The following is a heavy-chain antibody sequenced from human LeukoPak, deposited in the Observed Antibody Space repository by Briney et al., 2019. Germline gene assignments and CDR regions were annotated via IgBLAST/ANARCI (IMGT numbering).Heavy chain of an antibody. J-gene: IGHJ4*02. Sequence: GGSLRLSCAASGLTFSSYAMNWVRQAPGKGLEWVSAISGSGGNTYYADSVKGRFTISRDNSKNTLYLQMNSLRAEDTAVYYCAKGYIVLMVYAADDYWGQGTLVTVSS. CDR1: GLTFSSYA. D-gene: IGHD2-8*01. CDR3: AKGYIVLMVYAADDY. CDR2: ISGSGGNT. V-gene: IGHV3-23*01.